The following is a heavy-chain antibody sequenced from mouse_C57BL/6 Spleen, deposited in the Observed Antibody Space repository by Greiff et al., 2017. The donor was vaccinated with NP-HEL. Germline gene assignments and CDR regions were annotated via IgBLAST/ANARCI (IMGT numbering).Heavy chain of an antibody. D-gene: IGHD4-1*01. V-gene: IGHV3-6*01. Sequence: ESGPGLVKPSQSLSLTCSVTGYSITSGYYWNWIRQFPGNKLEWMGYISYDGSNNYNPSLKNRISITRDTSKNQFFLKLNSVTTEDTATYYCARVGTDYAMDYWGQGTSVTVSS. CDR3: ARVGTDYAMDY. CDR2: ISYDGSN. CDR1: GYSITSGYY. J-gene: IGHJ4*01.